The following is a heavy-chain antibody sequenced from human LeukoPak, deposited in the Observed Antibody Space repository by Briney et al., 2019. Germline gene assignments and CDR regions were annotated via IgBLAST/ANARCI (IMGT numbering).Heavy chain of an antibody. D-gene: IGHD5-18*01. CDR3: ARGRYSFDYYGEPYYYYMDV. CDR1: GYTYTGYY. Sequence: ASVKVSGKASGYTYTGYYMHWVRQAPGQGLEWMGWINPSSGGTNYAQEFQGRVTMTRDTSISSAYMELSRLRSDDTAVYYCARGRYSFDYYGEPYYYYMDVWGKGTTVTVSS. V-gene: IGHV1-2*02. J-gene: IGHJ6*03. CDR2: INPSSGGT.